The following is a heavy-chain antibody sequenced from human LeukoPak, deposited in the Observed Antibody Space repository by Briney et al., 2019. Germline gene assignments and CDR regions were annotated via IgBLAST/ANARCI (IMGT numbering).Heavy chain of an antibody. V-gene: IGHV3-7*03. D-gene: IGHD3-10*01. CDR3: AREYFYGSGSYSLDY. J-gene: IGHJ4*02. CDR2: IKQDGSEK. CDR1: GFTFSSYW. Sequence: GGSLRLSCAASGFTFSSYWMSWVRQAPGKGLEWVANIKQDGSEKYYVDSVKGRFTISRDNAKNSLYLQMNSLRAEDTAVYYCAREYFYGSGSYSLDYWGQGTLVTVSS.